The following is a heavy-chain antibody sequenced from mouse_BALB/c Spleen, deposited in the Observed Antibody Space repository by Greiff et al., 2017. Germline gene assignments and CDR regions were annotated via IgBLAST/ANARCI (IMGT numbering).Heavy chain of an antibody. Sequence: QVHVKQSGAELVRPGVSVKISCKGSGYTFTDYAMHWVKQSHAKSLEWIGVISTYYGDASYNQKFKGKATMTVDKSSSTAYMELARLTSEDSAIYYCARRAGSSYAWFAYWGQGTLVTVSA. J-gene: IGHJ3*01. CDR1: GYTFTDYA. CDR3: ARRAGSSYAWFAY. V-gene: IGHV1S137*01. D-gene: IGHD1-1*01. CDR2: ISTYYGDA.